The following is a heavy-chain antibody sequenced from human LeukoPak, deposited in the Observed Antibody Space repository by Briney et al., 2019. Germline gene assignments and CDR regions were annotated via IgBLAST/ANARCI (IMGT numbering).Heavy chain of an antibody. CDR1: GGSISSYY. Sequence: PSETLSLTCTVSGGSISSYYWSWLRQPAGKELEWIGRIYTSGSTNYNPTLTSRVTMSVDTSKNQFSLKLSSVTAADTAVYYCARSRIAAPFDPWGQGPLVPVSS. D-gene: IGHD6-6*01. CDR3: ARSRIAAPFDP. CDR2: IYTSGST. J-gene: IGHJ5*02. V-gene: IGHV4-4*07.